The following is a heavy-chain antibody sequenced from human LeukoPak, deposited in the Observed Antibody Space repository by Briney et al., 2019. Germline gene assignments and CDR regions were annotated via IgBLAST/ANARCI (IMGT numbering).Heavy chain of an antibody. CDR2: ISYDGSNK. CDR1: GFTFSSYW. CDR3: AKDNGVFGFPSVNYSPDI. D-gene: IGHD3-10*02. V-gene: IGHV3-30*18. Sequence: GGSLRLSCAVSGFTFSSYWMNWVRQAPGKGLEWVAVISYDGSNKYYADSVKGRFTISRDNSKNTLYLQMNSLRAEDTAVYYCAKDNGVFGFPSVNYSPDIWGQGTMVTVSS. J-gene: IGHJ3*02.